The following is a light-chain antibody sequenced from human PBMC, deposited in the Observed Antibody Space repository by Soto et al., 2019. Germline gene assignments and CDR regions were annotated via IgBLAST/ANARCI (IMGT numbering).Light chain of an antibody. CDR2: DTS. CDR1: QSVSSY. J-gene: IGKJ5*01. Sequence: EIVLTQSPGTLSLSPGGRATLSCRASQSVSSYLAWYQQKPGQAPRLLIYDTSNRATGVPARFSGSGSGTDFTLTISSLEPEDCAIYYCQQRQYWPPITFGQGTRLEI. V-gene: IGKV3-11*01. CDR3: QQRQYWPPIT.